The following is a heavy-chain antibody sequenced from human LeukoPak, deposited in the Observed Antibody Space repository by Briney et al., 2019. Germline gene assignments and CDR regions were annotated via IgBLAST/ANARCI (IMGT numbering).Heavy chain of an antibody. J-gene: IGHJ4*02. CDR1: GGSISSYY. V-gene: IGHV4-59*08. CDR3: AGHHPRNTVDF. CDR2: ISDIGSI. D-gene: IGHD2-8*02. Sequence: SETLSLTCTVSGGSISSYYWSWIRQPPGKGLEWIAYISDIGSINYNPSLKSRVTISLDTSRNQFSLKLSSVTVADTAVYYCAGHHPRNTVDFWGQGTLVTVSS.